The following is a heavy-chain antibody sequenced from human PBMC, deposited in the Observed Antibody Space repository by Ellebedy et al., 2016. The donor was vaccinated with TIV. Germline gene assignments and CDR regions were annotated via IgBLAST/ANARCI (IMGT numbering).Heavy chain of an antibody. V-gene: IGHV3-33*01. CDR1: GFSFSAND. Sequence: GESLKISCAASGFSFSANDMHWVRQAPGKGLEWVALVCFDGINKYYGDSVKGRFTISRDISKNILYLQMNSLRGNDTAVHYCARRDRHQRLDFDALHTWGPGTLVTVSS. D-gene: IGHD1-1*01. CDR2: VCFDGINK. CDR3: ARRDRHQRLDFDALHT. J-gene: IGHJ3*02.